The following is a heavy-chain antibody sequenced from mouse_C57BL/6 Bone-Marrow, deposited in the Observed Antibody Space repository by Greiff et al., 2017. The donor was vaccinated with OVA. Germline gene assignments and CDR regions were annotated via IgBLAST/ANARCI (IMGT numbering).Heavy chain of an antibody. Sequence: VQLQQSGAELVRPGASVKLSCKASGYTFTDYYINWVKQRPGQGLEWIARIYPGSGNTYYNEKFKGKATLTAEKSSSTAYMQLSSLTSEDSAVYFCARTAYYGSKAWFDYWGQGTTLTVSS. CDR3: ARTAYYGSKAWFDY. CDR1: GYTFTDYY. J-gene: IGHJ2*01. D-gene: IGHD1-1*01. V-gene: IGHV1-76*01. CDR2: IYPGSGNT.